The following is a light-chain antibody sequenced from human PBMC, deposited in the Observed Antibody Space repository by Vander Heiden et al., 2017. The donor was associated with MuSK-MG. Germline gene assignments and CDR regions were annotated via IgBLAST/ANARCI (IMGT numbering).Light chain of an antibody. Sequence: EIVMTQSPANVSVSAGERDTLSGRASQSVSSNLAWYQQKPGQAPRVLIYGASTRATGIPARFSGSGSETEFTLTISSLQSEDFAVYYCQQYNNWPPGFTFGHGTKVDIK. CDR1: QSVSSN. V-gene: IGKV3D-15*01. J-gene: IGKJ3*01. CDR2: GAS. CDR3: QQYNNWPPGFT.